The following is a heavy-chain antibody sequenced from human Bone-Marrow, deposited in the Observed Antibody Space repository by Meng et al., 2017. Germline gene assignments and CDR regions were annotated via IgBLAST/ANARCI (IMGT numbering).Heavy chain of an antibody. Sequence: GESLKISCAASGFTFSSYAMHWVRQAPGKGLEWVSYISSSDDTIYYADSVRGRFTISRENAKNSLYLQMNSLRAEDTAVYYCARDHAWFGETYAMDVWGQGTTVTVSS. CDR1: GFTFSSYA. CDR2: ISSSDDTI. D-gene: IGHD3-10*01. V-gene: IGHV3-48*04. J-gene: IGHJ6*02. CDR3: ARDHAWFGETYAMDV.